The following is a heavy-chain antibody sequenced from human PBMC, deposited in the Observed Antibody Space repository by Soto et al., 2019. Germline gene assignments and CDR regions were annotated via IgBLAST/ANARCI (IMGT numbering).Heavy chain of an antibody. CDR1: VYTFTSYG. CDR2: ISAYNGNT. J-gene: IGHJ3*02. CDR3: ARDGRRVLWFGESPVFAI. D-gene: IGHD3-10*01. V-gene: IGHV1-18*01. Sequence: GASVKVSCKASVYTFTSYGNNWVRQAPGQGLEWMGWISAYNGNTNYAQKLQGRVTMTTDTSTSTAYMELRSLRSDDTAVYYCARDGRRVLWFGESPVFAICGQGTMVTVSS.